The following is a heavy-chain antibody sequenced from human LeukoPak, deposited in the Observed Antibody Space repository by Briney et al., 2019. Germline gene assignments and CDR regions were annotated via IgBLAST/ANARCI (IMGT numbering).Heavy chain of an antibody. Sequence: SVKVSCKASGGTFSSYAISWVRQAPGQGLEWMGGIIPIFGTANYAQKFQGRVTITTDESTSTAYMELSSLRSEDTAVYYCARDHRNFWSGYYTAGYYYYYMDVWGKGTTVTVSS. D-gene: IGHD3-3*01. CDR2: IIPIFGTA. CDR3: ARDHRNFWSGYYTAGYYYYYMDV. V-gene: IGHV1-69*05. CDR1: GGTFSSYA. J-gene: IGHJ6*03.